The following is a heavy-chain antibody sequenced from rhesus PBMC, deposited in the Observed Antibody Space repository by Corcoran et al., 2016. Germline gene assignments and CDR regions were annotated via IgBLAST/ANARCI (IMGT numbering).Heavy chain of an antibody. CDR3: AREYPTVTTYPYYFDY. CDR1: GYTSTDYY. Sequence: QVQLVQSGAEVKKPASSVKVSCKASGYTSTDYYIHWVRQAPRQGLEWMGWINPYNGNTKYAQKFQGRVTMTRDTSTSTAYMELSSLRSEDTAVYYCAREYPTVTTYPYYFDYWGQGVLVTVSS. CDR2: INPYNGNT. D-gene: IGHD4-35*01. V-gene: IGHV1S2*01. J-gene: IGHJ4*01.